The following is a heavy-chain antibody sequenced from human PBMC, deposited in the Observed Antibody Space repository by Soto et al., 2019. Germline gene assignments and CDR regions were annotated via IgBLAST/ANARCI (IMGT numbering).Heavy chain of an antibody. Sequence: WASVKVSCKASGYTFTSYAMHWVRQAPGQRLEWMGWINAGNGNTKYSQKFQGRVTITRDTSASTAYMELSSLRSEDTAVYYCARDRYYDSSGYRSPNWFDPWGQGTLVTVSS. CDR2: INAGNGNT. J-gene: IGHJ5*02. V-gene: IGHV1-3*01. CDR3: ARDRYYDSSGYRSPNWFDP. D-gene: IGHD3-22*01. CDR1: GYTFTSYA.